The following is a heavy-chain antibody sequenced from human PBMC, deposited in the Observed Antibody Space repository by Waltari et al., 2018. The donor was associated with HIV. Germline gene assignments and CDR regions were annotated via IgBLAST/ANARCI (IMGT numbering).Heavy chain of an antibody. J-gene: IGHJ4*02. D-gene: IGHD6-6*01. CDR3: AAGTAPRPGY. Sequence: QVQLRESGPGLVKPPETLSLSCHVSADSIKKFYWTWIRQAPGRGLEWLGSIHYTGFITSNASLNSRLSLSIDTSDDKVSLNLNSVTPADTAVYFCAAGTAPRPGYWGQGILVTVSS. CDR2: IHYTGFI. V-gene: IGHV4-59*03. CDR1: ADSIKKFY.